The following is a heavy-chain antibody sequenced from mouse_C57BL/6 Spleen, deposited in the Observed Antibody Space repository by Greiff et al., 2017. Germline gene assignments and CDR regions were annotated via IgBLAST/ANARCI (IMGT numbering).Heavy chain of an antibody. D-gene: IGHD2-4*01. CDR2: IDPSDSYT. CDR3: ARRAYDYDEEPDY. Sequence: QVQLQQPGAELVKPGASVKLSCKASGYTFTSYWMQWVKQRPGQGLEWIGEIDPSDSYTNSNQKFKGKATLTVDTASSTAYMQLSSLTSEDSAVYYYARRAYDYDEEPDYWGQGTTLTVSS. CDR1: GYTFTSYW. V-gene: IGHV1-50*01. J-gene: IGHJ2*01.